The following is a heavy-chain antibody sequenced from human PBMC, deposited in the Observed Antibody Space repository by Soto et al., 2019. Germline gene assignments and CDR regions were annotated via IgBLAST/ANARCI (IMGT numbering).Heavy chain of an antibody. D-gene: IGHD1-26*01. CDR2: IYYSGST. J-gene: IGHJ4*02. CDR1: GGSISSSSYY. Sequence: QLQLQESGPGLVKPSETLSLTCTVSGGSISSSSYYWGWIRQPPGKGLEWIGSIYYSGSTYYNPSLKSRVTISVDTSKNQFSLKLSSVTAADTAVYYCARHTDSGSYGFMDYWGQGTLVTVSS. CDR3: ARHTDSGSYGFMDY. V-gene: IGHV4-39*01.